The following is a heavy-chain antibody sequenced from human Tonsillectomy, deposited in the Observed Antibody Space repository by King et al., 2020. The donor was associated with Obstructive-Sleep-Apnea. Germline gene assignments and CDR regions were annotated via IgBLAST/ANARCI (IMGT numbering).Heavy chain of an antibody. V-gene: IGHV3-7*03. CDR1: GFTFSSYW. CDR3: ARGIREAAASLGY. J-gene: IGHJ4*02. Sequence: VQLVESGGGLVQPGGSLRLSCAASGFTFSSYWMSWVRHAPGKGLEWVANIKQDGSEKYYLDSVKGRFTISRDNAKNSLYLQMNSLRAEDTAVYYCARGIREAAASLGYWGQGTLVTVSS. CDR2: IKQDGSEK. D-gene: IGHD6-13*01.